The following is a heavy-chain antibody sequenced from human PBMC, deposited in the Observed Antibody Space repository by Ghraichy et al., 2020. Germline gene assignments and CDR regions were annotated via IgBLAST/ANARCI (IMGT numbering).Heavy chain of an antibody. CDR3: ARDRRIAAAYYYYYMDV. Sequence: ASVKVSCKASGYTFTGYYMHWVRQAPGQGLEWMGWINPNSGGTNYAQKFQGRVTMTRDTSISTAYMELSRLRSDDTAVYYCARDRRIAAAYYYYYMDVWSKGTTVTVSS. V-gene: IGHV1-2*02. CDR2: INPNSGGT. D-gene: IGHD6-13*01. CDR1: GYTFTGYY. J-gene: IGHJ6*03.